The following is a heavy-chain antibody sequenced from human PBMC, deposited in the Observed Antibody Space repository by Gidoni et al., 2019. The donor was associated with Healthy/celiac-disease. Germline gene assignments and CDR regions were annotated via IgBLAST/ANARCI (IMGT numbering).Heavy chain of an antibody. Sequence: QVQLVESGGGVVQPGRSLRLSCAASGFIFSNSGMHWVRQAPGKGLEWVAFIWYDGINKHYADSVKGRFTISRDNSKNTLYLQMNRLRAEDTAVYYCAREGSTSDFWRRFDPWGQGTLVTVSS. CDR1: GFIFSNSG. CDR2: IWYDGINK. CDR3: AREGSTSDFWRRFDP. J-gene: IGHJ5*02. D-gene: IGHD3-3*01. V-gene: IGHV3-33*01.